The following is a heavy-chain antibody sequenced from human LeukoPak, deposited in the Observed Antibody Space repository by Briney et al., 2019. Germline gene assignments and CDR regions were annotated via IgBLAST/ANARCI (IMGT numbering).Heavy chain of an antibody. D-gene: IGHD3-10*01. J-gene: IGHJ4*02. Sequence: GGALRLSCAASGFTFDDYAMHWVRQAPGKGLEWVSLIRGDGGSTYYADSVKGRFNISRDNSQNSLYLQMNSLRTEDTALYYCAKDTSAPGFGELPFHYWGQGTLVTVSS. CDR2: IRGDGGST. V-gene: IGHV3-43*02. CDR3: AKDTSAPGFGELPFHY. CDR1: GFTFDDYA.